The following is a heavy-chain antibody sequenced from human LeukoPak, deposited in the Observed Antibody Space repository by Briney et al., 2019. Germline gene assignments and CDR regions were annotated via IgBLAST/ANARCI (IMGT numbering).Heavy chain of an antibody. CDR2: IYYSGST. D-gene: IGHD2-2*01. Sequence: PSETLSLTCTVSGVSINNYYWSWIRQPPGKGLEWIGFIYYSGSTNYSPSLKSRVTISVDTSKNQFSLKLTSVTAADTAVYYCARLGGCTTTTCYVHWFDPWGQGTLVTVSS. J-gene: IGHJ5*02. CDR3: ARLGGCTTTTCYVHWFDP. V-gene: IGHV4-59*01. CDR1: GVSINNYY.